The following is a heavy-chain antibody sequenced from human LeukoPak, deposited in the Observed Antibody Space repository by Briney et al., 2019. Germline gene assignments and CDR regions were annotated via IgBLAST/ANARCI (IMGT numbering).Heavy chain of an antibody. Sequence: GGSLRLSCAAYGFTFSRYWMHWVRQAPGKGLVWVARVNSDGFSTTYADSVKGRFTNSRDNTKNTLYLQMKRLRVEDTAVYYCTRDYGAWGQGTLVTVSS. V-gene: IGHV3-74*03. CDR1: GFTFSRYW. J-gene: IGHJ5*02. CDR2: VNSDGFST. CDR3: TRDYGA. D-gene: IGHD4/OR15-4a*01.